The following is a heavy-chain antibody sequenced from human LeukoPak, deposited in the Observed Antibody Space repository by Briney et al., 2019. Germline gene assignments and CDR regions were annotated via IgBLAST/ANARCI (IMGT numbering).Heavy chain of an antibody. Sequence: KPSESLSLTCTVSGGSISSYYWSWIRQPAGKGLEWIGRIYTSGSTNYNPSLKSRVTMSVDTSKNQFSLKLSSVTAADTAVYYCARDRIQLWFDSQYYFDYWGQGTLVTVSS. CDR1: GGSISSYY. CDR3: ARDRIQLWFDSQYYFDY. D-gene: IGHD5-18*01. J-gene: IGHJ4*02. CDR2: IYTSGST. V-gene: IGHV4-4*07.